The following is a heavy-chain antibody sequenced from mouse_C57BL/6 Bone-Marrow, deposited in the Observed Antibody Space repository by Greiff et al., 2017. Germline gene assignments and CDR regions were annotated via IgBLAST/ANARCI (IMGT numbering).Heavy chain of an antibody. CDR3: ARAYPYYSIRRCYLDY. Sequence: QVQLQQPGAELVKPGASVKLSCKASGYTFTSYWMHWVKQRPGQGLEWIGMIHPNSGSTNYNEKFKSKATLTVDKSSSTAYMQLSSLTSEDSAVYSCARAYPYYSIRRCYLDYWGQGTTLTVSS. V-gene: IGHV1-64*01. CDR2: IHPNSGST. J-gene: IGHJ2*01. D-gene: IGHD2-12*01. CDR1: GYTFTSYW.